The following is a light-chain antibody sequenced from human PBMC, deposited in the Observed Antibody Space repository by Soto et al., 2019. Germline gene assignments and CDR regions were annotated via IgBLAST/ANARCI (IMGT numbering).Light chain of an antibody. CDR1: QSVSSN. CDR2: SAS. CDR3: QQYNNWPPIT. V-gene: IGKV3-15*01. J-gene: IGKJ5*01. Sequence: EIVMTQSPATLSVSPGERATLSCRASQSVSSNLAWYQKKPGQAPRLLIYSASTRATGIPARFSGSGSGTEFTLTISSLQSEDFAVYDCQQYNNWPPITFGQGTRLAIK.